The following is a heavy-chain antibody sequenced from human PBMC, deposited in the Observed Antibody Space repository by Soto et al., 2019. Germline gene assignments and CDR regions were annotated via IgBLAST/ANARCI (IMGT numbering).Heavy chain of an antibody. J-gene: IGHJ4*02. CDR3: ARRKGHYDDYVLFDY. Sequence: LSLTCTVSGGSISSGVYWSWIRQHPGKGLEWIGYIYYSGSTYYNPSLKSRATISVDTSKNQFSLKLSSVTAADTAVYYCARRKGHYDDYVLFDYWGQGTLVTVSS. D-gene: IGHD4-17*01. CDR2: IYYSGST. CDR1: GGSISSGVY. V-gene: IGHV4-31*03.